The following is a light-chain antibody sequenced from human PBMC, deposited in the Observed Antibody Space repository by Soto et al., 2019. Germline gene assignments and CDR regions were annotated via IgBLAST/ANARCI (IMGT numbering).Light chain of an antibody. J-gene: IGKJ5*01. Sequence: DIQMTQSPCSLSASVRGRVTITCRASQSISSYLNWYQQKPGKAPKLLIYAASSLQSGVPSRFSGSGSGTDFTLTISSLQPEDFATYYCQQSYSTPSITFGQGTRLEIK. V-gene: IGKV1-39*01. CDR1: QSISSY. CDR2: AAS. CDR3: QQSYSTPSIT.